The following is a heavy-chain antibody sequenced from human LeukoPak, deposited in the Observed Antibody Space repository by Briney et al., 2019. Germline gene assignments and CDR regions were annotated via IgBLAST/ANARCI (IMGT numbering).Heavy chain of an antibody. CDR3: ARDVSLPHYDGFDI. Sequence: RGSLRLSCAASGFTFRNYWMTWVRQAPGKGLEWVANIKQAGSEINYVDSVKGRFTISRDDARNSLSLQMNSLRAEDTAVYYCARDVSLPHYDGFDIWGQGTVVTVSS. CDR1: GFTFRNYW. V-gene: IGHV3-7*05. D-gene: IGHD3-3*02. J-gene: IGHJ3*02. CDR2: IKQAGSEI.